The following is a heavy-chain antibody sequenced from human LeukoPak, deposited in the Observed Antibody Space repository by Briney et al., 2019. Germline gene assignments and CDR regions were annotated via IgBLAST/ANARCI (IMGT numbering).Heavy chain of an antibody. Sequence: GASVKVSCKASGYTFTGYYMHWVRQAPGQGLEWMGRINPNSGGTNYAQKFQGRVTMTRDTSISTAYMELSRLRSDDTAVYYCARIMTTVTTLPNRTGIWGQGTLVTASS. CDR1: GYTFTGYY. CDR3: ARIMTTVTTLPNRTGI. CDR2: INPNSGGT. D-gene: IGHD4-17*01. J-gene: IGHJ4*02. V-gene: IGHV1-2*06.